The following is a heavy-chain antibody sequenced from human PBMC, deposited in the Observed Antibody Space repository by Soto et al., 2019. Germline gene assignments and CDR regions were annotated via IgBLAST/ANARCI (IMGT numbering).Heavy chain of an antibody. V-gene: IGHV3-33*06. J-gene: IGHJ4*02. Sequence: PGESLKISCAASGFTFSSYGMHWVRQAPGKGLEWVAVIWYDGSNKYYADSVKGRFTISRDNSKNTLYLQMNSLRAEDTAVYYCAKNGHYYDSSGFDYWGQGTLVTVSS. CDR2: IWYDGSNK. CDR1: GFTFSSYG. CDR3: AKNGHYYDSSGFDY. D-gene: IGHD3-22*01.